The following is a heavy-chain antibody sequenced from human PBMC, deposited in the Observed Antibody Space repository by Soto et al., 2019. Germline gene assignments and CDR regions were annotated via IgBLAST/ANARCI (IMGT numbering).Heavy chain of an antibody. J-gene: IGHJ4*02. CDR1: GFTFSGSA. CDR2: IRSKTNSYAT. D-gene: IGHD5-12*01. V-gene: IGHV3-73*01. Sequence: GGSLRLSCAASGFTFSGSAMHWVRQASGKGLEWVGRIRSKTNSYATAYAASGKGRFTISRDDSENTAHLQMNSLKTADTAVYSCTESGYEKFVEYWGQGTLVTVSS. CDR3: TESGYEKFVEY.